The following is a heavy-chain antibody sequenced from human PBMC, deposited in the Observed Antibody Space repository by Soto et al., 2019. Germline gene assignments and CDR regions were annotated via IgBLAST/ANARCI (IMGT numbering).Heavy chain of an antibody. D-gene: IGHD3-3*01. CDR1: GFTFDDHV. V-gene: IGHV3-9*01. CDR2: ISWDGYSI. J-gene: IGHJ6*02. CDR3: ARSWSGSTSGRVDV. Sequence: LRLSCVASGFTFDDHVMHWVRQLPGEGLEWVGHISWDGYSIGYGGSVRGRFTISRDNAKNTLYLQMNSLRPEDTALYYCARSWSGSTSGRVDVWGQGTTVTVSS.